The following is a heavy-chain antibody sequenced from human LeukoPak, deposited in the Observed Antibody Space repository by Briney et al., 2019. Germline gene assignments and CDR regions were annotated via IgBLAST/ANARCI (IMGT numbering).Heavy chain of an antibody. CDR1: GFTFNSYA. CDR2: ISYDGSNK. CDR3: AREATFSVAILGVFDY. V-gene: IGHV3-30-3*01. J-gene: IGHJ4*02. Sequence: GRSLRLSCAASGFTFNSYAKHWVRQAPGKGLEWVAVISYDGSNKYYADSVKGRFTISRDNSKNTLYLQMNSLRAEDTAVYYCAREATFSVAILGVFDYWGQGTLVTVSS. D-gene: IGHD5-12*01.